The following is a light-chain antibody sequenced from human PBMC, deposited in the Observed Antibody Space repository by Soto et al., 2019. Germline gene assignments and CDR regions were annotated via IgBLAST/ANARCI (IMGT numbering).Light chain of an antibody. J-gene: IGLJ1*01. CDR1: SSDVGGYDY. CDR3: SSYRSSSTYV. Sequence: QSVLTQPASVSGSPGQSITISCAGTSSDVGGYDYVSWYQQHPGKAPKLIIYEVTNRPSGVSFRFSGSKSGNTASLTISGLQAEDESDYYCSSYRSSSTYVFGTGTKVTVL. V-gene: IGLV2-14*01. CDR2: EVT.